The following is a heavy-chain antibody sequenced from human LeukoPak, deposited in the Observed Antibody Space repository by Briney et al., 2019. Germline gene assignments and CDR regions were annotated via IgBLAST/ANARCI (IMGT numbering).Heavy chain of an antibody. CDR1: GGSFSGYY. CDR2: INHSGST. V-gene: IGHV4-34*01. Sequence: SETLSLTCAVYGGSFSGYYWSRIRQPPGKGLEWIGEINHSGSTNYNPSLKSRVTISVDTSKNQFSLKLSSVTAADTAVYYCARVLRRYYYYGMDVWGQGTTVTVSS. J-gene: IGHJ6*02. CDR3: ARVLRRYYYYGMDV.